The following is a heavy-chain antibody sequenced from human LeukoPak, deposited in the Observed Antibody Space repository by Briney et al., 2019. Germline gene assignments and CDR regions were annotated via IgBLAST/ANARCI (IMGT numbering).Heavy chain of an antibody. CDR3: ARGSVTGYYTFDY. Sequence: SETLSLTCAVYGGSFSGYYRSWIRQPPGEGLEWIGEINHSGSTNYNPSLKSRVTISVDTSKNQFSLKLSSVTAADAAVYYCARGSVTGYYTFDYWGQVTLVTVSS. CDR1: GGSFSGYY. J-gene: IGHJ4*02. D-gene: IGHD3-9*01. V-gene: IGHV4-34*01. CDR2: INHSGST.